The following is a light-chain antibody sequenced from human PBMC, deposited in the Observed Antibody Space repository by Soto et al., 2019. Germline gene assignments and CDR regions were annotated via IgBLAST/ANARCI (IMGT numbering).Light chain of an antibody. V-gene: IGKV3-20*01. CDR1: QSVSSNY. J-gene: IGKJ1*01. Sequence: VLTQSPGTLYLSPGERATLSCRASQSVSSNYLAWYQQRPGQAPRLLIYGASSRAIGIPDRFSGSGSGTDFTLTISRLEPEDFAVYYCQEYGSSTGTSGQGTKVDIK. CDR2: GAS. CDR3: QEYGSSTGT.